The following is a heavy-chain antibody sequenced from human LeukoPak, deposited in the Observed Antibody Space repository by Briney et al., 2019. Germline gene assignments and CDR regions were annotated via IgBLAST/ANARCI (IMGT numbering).Heavy chain of an antibody. CDR2: IDGDGSET. V-gene: IGHV3-7*01. J-gene: IGHJ4*02. CDR1: GFTFSSYW. D-gene: IGHD5-24*01. CDR3: TRDRGWQQFDF. Sequence: GGSLRLSCAASGFTFSSYWMTWVCQAPGKGPERVANIDGDGSETYYVGSVRGRFSISRDNAKNLVYLEMNSLRVEDTAVYFCTRDRGWQQFDFWGQGTLVTVSS.